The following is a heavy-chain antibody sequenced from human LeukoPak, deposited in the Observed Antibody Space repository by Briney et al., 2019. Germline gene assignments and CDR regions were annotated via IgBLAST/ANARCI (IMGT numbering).Heavy chain of an antibody. D-gene: IGHD3-22*01. V-gene: IGHV3-23*01. CDR2: ISGSGGST. J-gene: IGHJ4*02. Sequence: PGGSLRLSCAASGFTFSSYAMSWVRQAPGKGLEWVSAISGSGGSTYYADSVKGRFTISRDNSKNTLYLQMNSLRAEDTAVYYCAKASDYYDSSGYFEYFDYWGQGTLVTVSS. CDR3: AKASDYYDSSGYFEYFDY. CDR1: GFTFSSYA.